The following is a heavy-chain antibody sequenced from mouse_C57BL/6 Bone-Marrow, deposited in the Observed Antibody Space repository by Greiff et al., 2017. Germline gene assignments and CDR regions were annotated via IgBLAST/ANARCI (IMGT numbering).Heavy chain of an antibody. V-gene: IGHV5-6*01. Sequence: DVQLVESGGDLVKPGGSLTLSCAASGFTFSSYGMSWVRKTPDKRLEWVATISSGGSYTYYPDSVKGRFTIYRDNAKNPLYMQMSSLKSEDTAMYYCARRGVAPFDYWGQGTTLTVSS. J-gene: IGHJ2*01. CDR1: GFTFSSYG. CDR2: ISSGGSYT. CDR3: ARRGVAPFDY. D-gene: IGHD1-1*02.